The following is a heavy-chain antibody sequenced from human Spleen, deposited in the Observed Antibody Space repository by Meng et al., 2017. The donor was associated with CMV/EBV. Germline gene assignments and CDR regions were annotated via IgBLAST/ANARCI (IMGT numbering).Heavy chain of an antibody. J-gene: IGHJ4*02. CDR1: GGCFSGNY. V-gene: IGHV4-34*01. Sequence: LQKSGGRLFKPRETLSLTCAVFGGCFSGNYWDWIRQPPGKGLEWIGEINHSGSTNYNPSLKSRVTMSVDTSKNQFSLKLSSVTAADTAVYYCAGDIVVVPAVPLGYWGQGTLVTVSS. CDR3: AGDIVVVPAVPLGY. CDR2: INHSGST. D-gene: IGHD2-2*01.